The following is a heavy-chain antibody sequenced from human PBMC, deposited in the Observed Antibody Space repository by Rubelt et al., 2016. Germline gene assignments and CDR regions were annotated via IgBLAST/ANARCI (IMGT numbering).Heavy chain of an antibody. CDR2: ISGSGGST. V-gene: IGHV3-23*01. J-gene: IGHJ5*02. Sequence: GRGLGWVSAISGSGGSTYYADSVKGRFTISRDNSKNTLYLQMNSLRAEDTAVYYCARDLSGYGSGSYPNWFDPWGQGTLVTVSS. CDR3: ARDLSGYGSGSYPNWFDP. D-gene: IGHD3-10*01.